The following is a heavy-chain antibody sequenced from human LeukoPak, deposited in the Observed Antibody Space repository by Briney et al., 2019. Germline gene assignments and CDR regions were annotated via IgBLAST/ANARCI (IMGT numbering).Heavy chain of an antibody. D-gene: IGHD3-9*01. V-gene: IGHV3-11*06. Sequence: GGSLRLSCAASGFTFSDYYMSWIRQAPGKGLEWVSYISSSSSYTNYADSVKGRFTISRDNVKNSLYLQMNSLRAEDTAVYYCARAPGRYYDIDYWGQGTLVTVSS. J-gene: IGHJ4*02. CDR3: ARAPGRYYDIDY. CDR1: GFTFSDYY. CDR2: ISSSSSYT.